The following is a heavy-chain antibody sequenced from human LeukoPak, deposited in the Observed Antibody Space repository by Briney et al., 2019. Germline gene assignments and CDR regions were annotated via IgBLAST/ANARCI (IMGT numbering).Heavy chain of an antibody. CDR2: IYYSGST. V-gene: IGHV4-59*01. CDR1: GDSINNYY. D-gene: IGHD1-14*01. Sequence: SETLSLPCTVSGDSINNYYGSWIRQPPAKGLEWIGCIYYSGSTNYNPSLKSRVTISVDTSKNQFSLKLNSVTAADTAVYYCARYRNEALFAFDIWGQGTMVTVSS. CDR3: ARYRNEALFAFDI. J-gene: IGHJ3*02.